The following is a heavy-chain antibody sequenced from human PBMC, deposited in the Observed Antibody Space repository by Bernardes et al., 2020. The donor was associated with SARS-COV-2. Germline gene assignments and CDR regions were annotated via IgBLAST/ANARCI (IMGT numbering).Heavy chain of an antibody. J-gene: IGHJ2*01. CDR2: ISNTASYE. V-gene: IGHV3-21*06. CDR3: VREESTVFGVGYWYFDL. Sequence: GGSLRLSCAGSGFNFRSYSMNWVRQAPGKGLEWVSSISNTASYEYYVDSVKGRFTISRDNAKNALYLQMNSLRAEDTAVYYCVREESTVFGVGYWYFDLWGRGTLVTVSS. CDR1: GFNFRSYS. D-gene: IGHD3-3*01.